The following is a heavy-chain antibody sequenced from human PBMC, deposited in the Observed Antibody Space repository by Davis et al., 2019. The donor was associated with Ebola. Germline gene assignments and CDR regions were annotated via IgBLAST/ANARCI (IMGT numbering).Heavy chain of an antibody. Sequence: GESLKISCAASGFTFSSYGMHWVRQAPGKGLEWVAVISYDGSNKYYADSVKGRFTISRDNSKNTLYLQMNSLGAEDTAVYYCAKTRSVVVVTASPFDYWGQGTLVTVSS. CDR2: ISYDGSNK. CDR3: AKTRSVVVVTASPFDY. J-gene: IGHJ4*02. CDR1: GFTFSSYG. V-gene: IGHV3-30*18. D-gene: IGHD2-21*02.